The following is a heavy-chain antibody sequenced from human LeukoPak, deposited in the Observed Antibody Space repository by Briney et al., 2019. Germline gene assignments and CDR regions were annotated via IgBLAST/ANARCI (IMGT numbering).Heavy chain of an antibody. CDR3: AGYSSGWPSNFDY. Sequence: GGSLRLSCAASGFTFSSYSMNWVRQAPGKGLEWVSSISSSSSYIYYADSVKGRFTISRDNAKNSLYLQMNSLRAEDTAVYYCAGYSSGWPSNFDYWGQGTLVTVSS. V-gene: IGHV3-21*01. CDR2: ISSSSSYI. D-gene: IGHD6-19*01. CDR1: GFTFSSYS. J-gene: IGHJ4*02.